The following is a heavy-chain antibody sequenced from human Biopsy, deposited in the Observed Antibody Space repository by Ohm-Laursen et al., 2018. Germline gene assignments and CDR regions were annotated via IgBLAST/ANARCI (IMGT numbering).Heavy chain of an antibody. V-gene: IGHV4-34*08. CDR3: GNEVHGRDY. D-gene: IGHD2-15*01. J-gene: IGHJ4*02. Sequence: TLSLTCAVFGKTFSDYQWSWIRQPPGKGLEWIGQINQAGTTNYNPSLKSRVSISADASKYEFSLRLTSVTAADTAVFLCGNEVHGRDYWGLGAQVTVSS. CDR1: GKTFSDYQ. CDR2: INQAGTT.